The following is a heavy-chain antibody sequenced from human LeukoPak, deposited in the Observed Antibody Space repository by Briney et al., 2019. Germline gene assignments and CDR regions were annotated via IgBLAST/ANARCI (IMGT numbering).Heavy chain of an antibody. J-gene: IGHJ4*02. CDR1: GYTLTELS. Sequence: ASVKVSCKVSGYTLTELSMHWMRQAPGKGLEWMGGFDPEDGETIYAQKFQGRVTMTEDTSTDTAYMELSSLRSEDTAVYYCATFGYCTNGVCSTLDYWGQGTLVTVSS. V-gene: IGHV1-24*01. D-gene: IGHD2-8*01. CDR2: FDPEDGET. CDR3: ATFGYCTNGVCSTLDY.